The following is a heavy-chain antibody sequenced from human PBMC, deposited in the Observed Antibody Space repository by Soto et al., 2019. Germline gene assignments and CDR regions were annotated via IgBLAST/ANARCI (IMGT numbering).Heavy chain of an antibody. V-gene: IGHV1-69*01. D-gene: IGHD5-12*01. CDR1: GGTFSSYA. CDR2: FIPIFGTA. Sequence: QLQLVQSGAEVKKPGSSVKVSCKASGGTFSSYAISWVRQAPGQGLEWMGGFIPIFGTANYAQKFQGRVTITADESTSTAYMELSSLRSEDTAVYYCARAGDRGVATSHYYYGMDVWGQGTTVTVSS. CDR3: ARAGDRGVATSHYYYGMDV. J-gene: IGHJ6*02.